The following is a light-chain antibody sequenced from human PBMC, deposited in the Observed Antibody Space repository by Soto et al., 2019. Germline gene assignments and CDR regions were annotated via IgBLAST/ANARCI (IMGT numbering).Light chain of an antibody. CDR1: QSVSSY. J-gene: IGKJ4*01. V-gene: IGKV3-11*01. CDR2: DAS. Sequence: EIVLTQSPATLSLSPGERATLSCRASQSVSSYLGWFQQKPGQAPRLLIYDASNRATGIPARFSGSGSGTDFTLTISTLEPEDFAVYYCQQRSNWPLTFGGGTKVEI. CDR3: QQRSNWPLT.